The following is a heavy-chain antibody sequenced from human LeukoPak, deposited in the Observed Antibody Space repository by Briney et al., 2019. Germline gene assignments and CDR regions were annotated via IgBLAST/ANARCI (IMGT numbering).Heavy chain of an antibody. V-gene: IGHV3-74*01. CDR2: ISSDGSST. D-gene: IGHD4-23*01. J-gene: IGHJ4*02. Sequence: GGSLRLSCAASGLTFSNYWMHWVRHAPGKGLVWVSRISSDGSSTNYADSVKGRFTISRDNAKNTLYLLMNSLRAEDTAVYYCAKGGGKVQDYWGQGTLVTVSS. CDR1: GLTFSNYW. CDR3: AKGGGKVQDY.